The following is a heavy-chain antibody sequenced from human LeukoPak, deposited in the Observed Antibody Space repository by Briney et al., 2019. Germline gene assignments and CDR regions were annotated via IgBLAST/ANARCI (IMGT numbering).Heavy chain of an antibody. CDR1: GYSISSGYY. CDR2: IYHSGST. CDR3: ARGRYLDC. J-gene: IGHJ4*02. Sequence: PSETLSLTCTVSGYSISSGYYWGWIRQPPVKGLEWIGSIYHSGSTYYNPSLKSRVTISVDTSKNQFSLRLTSVTAADTAVYSCARGRYLDCWGQGTLVTVSS. V-gene: IGHV4-38-2*02.